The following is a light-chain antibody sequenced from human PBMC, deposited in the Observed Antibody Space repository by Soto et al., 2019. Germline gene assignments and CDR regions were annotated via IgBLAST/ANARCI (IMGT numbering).Light chain of an antibody. CDR2: GAS. J-gene: IGKJ1*01. CDR1: HSVSSN. Sequence: IVMSKSPSTLSVSQGERATLSCRASHSVSSNLAWYQQKPGQAPRLLIYGASSRATGIPDRFSGSGSGTDFTLTISRLEPEDFAVYYCQQYGSSPWTFCQGTKVDIK. CDR3: QQYGSSPWT. V-gene: IGKV3-20*01.